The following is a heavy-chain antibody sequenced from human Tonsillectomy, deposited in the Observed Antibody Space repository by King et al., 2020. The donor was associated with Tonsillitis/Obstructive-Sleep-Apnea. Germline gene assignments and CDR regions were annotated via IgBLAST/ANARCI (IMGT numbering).Heavy chain of an antibody. J-gene: IGHJ5*02. V-gene: IGHV3-11*05. D-gene: IGHD3-16*01. CDR2: ISTSNDYT. Sequence: QLVQSGGGLVKPGGSLRLSCAASGFTFSDFHMSWIRHAPGKGLEWGSYISTSNDYTKYADSVKGRFTISRDRANNSLFLQRNSLRAEDTAVYYSARVRSPWDWFDPWGQGTLVTVSS. CDR3: ARVRSPWDWFDP. CDR1: GFTFSDFH.